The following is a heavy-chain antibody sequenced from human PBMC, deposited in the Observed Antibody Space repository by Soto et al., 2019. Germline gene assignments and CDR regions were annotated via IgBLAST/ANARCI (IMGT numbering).Heavy chain of an antibody. Sequence: VQLQESGPGLVKPSQTLSLTCTVSGGAIRSSNYYWSWIRQHPGRGLEWIGYIHYSGSTYYNPSLKSRVTMSVDTSKNQFSLKLSSVTAADTAVYYCARGGRPDIVVVVAHFDYWGQGTLVTVSS. V-gene: IGHV4-31*03. D-gene: IGHD2-15*01. CDR1: GGAIRSSNYY. CDR3: ARGGRPDIVVVVAHFDY. J-gene: IGHJ4*02. CDR2: IHYSGST.